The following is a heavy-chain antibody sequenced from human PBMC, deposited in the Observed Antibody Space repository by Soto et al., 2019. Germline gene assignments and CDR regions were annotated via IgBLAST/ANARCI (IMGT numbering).Heavy chain of an antibody. CDR3: ATQKGANWGSRRYKWFHP. CDR2: IDPSDSYI. D-gene: IGHD7-27*01. Sequence: ESLKISCKGSGYSFTKFWITWVRQMPGKGLEWMGTIDPSDSYINYSPSFQGHVTISADKSISAAYLQWSSLKASDTAMYYCATQKGANWGSRRYKWFHPWGPGTKLTV. V-gene: IGHV5-10-1*01. CDR1: GYSFTKFW. J-gene: IGHJ5*02.